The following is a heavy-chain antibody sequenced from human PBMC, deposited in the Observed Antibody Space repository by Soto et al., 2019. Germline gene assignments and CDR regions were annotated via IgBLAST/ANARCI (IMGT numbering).Heavy chain of an antibody. CDR1: GASISSGSSY. CDR3: ARLGASSSNYYDFFGPGFDP. Sequence: PSETLSLTCTVSGASISSGSSYWGWIRQSPGKGLEWIGTIYYSGTTFYNPSLKSRVTMSVDTSKNQFSVKLSSVTAADTAVYYCARLGASSSNYYDFFGPGFDPWGQGTLVTGSS. D-gene: IGHD3-3*01. CDR2: IYYSGTT. V-gene: IGHV4-39*01. J-gene: IGHJ5*02.